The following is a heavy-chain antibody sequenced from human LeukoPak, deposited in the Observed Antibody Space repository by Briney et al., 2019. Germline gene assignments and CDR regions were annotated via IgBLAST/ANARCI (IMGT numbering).Heavy chain of an antibody. Sequence: PGGSLRLSCATSGFTFNTFNVHWPRQAPGKGLEWATCMSYDGTNRFSADSVKGRFTISRDTSKNTVYLQMDSLRVEDTGLYYCARESTSGWFDFWGQGTPVTVSS. CDR1: GFTFNTFN. J-gene: IGHJ5*01. CDR3: ARESTSGWFDF. V-gene: IGHV3-30-3*01. CDR2: MSYDGTNR. D-gene: IGHD2-2*01.